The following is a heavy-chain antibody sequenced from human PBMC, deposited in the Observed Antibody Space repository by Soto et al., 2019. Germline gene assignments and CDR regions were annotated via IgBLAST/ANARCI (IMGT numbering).Heavy chain of an antibody. D-gene: IGHD6-13*01. J-gene: IGHJ4*02. V-gene: IGHV4-59*08. Sequence: QVQLQESGPGLVKPSETLSLTCTVSGGSISSYYWSWIRQPPGKGLEWIGYIYYSGSTSYNPSLNSRVTISVDTSKTQFSLKLSSVTAADTAVYYCARHRIAAATYFFDYWGQGTLVTVSS. CDR2: IYYSGST. CDR1: GGSISSYY. CDR3: ARHRIAAATYFFDY.